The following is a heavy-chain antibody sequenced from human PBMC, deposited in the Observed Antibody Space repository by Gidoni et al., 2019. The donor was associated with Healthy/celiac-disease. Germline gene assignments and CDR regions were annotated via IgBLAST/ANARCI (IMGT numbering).Heavy chain of an antibody. Sequence: EVQLLESGGGFVQPGGSLRPSCSASGVTFSSYLTRWVGQAPGKGLEGVSAVSGSGGSTDYADSVKGRFTISRDNSKNTLYLQMNSLRAEDTAVYYCAKVRYYYGSGSYSDYMDVWGKGTTVTVSS. CDR1: GVTFSSYL. CDR2: VSGSGGST. V-gene: IGHV3-23*01. D-gene: IGHD3-10*01. J-gene: IGHJ6*03. CDR3: AKVRYYYGSGSYSDYMDV.